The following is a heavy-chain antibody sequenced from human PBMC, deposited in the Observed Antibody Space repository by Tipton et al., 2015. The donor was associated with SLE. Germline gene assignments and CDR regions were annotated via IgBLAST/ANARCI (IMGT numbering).Heavy chain of an antibody. CDR3: ARAFGVVPAFDY. Sequence: SLRLSCAASGFTVSSNYMSWVRQAPGKGLEWVSVIYSGGSTYYADSVKGRFTISRDNSKDTLYLQMNSLRAEDTAVYYCARAFGVVPAFDYWGQGTLVTVSS. J-gene: IGHJ4*02. CDR2: IYSGGST. V-gene: IGHV3-53*05. CDR1: GFTVSSNY. D-gene: IGHD3-3*01.